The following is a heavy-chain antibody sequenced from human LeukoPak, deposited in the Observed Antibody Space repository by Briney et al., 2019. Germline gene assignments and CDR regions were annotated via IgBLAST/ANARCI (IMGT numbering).Heavy chain of an antibody. CDR3: ARRLRGFDS. V-gene: IGHV4-39*01. CDR1: GGSVSSSSYY. J-gene: IGHJ5*01. D-gene: IGHD5-12*01. Sequence: SETLSLTCTVSGGSVSSSSYYWGWIRQPPGRGLEWIGSVYYSGSTYYNPSLKSRVTISVDTSKNQCSLKLSSVTAADTALYYCARRLRGFDSWGQGTLVTVSS. CDR2: VYYSGST.